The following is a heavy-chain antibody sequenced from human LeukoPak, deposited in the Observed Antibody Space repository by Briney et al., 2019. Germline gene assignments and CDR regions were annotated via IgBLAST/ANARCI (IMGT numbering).Heavy chain of an antibody. CDR3: AKGGGYYGSGSYYNL. V-gene: IGHV3-23*01. CDR1: GFTFSNYA. D-gene: IGHD3-10*01. CDR2: ISGSSDGT. J-gene: IGHJ4*02. Sequence: GGSLRLSCAASGFTFSNYAMSWVRQAPGRGLEWVSAISGSSDGTYYADSVKGRFTISRDNSKNTLYLQMNSLRAEDTAVYYCAKGGGYYGSGSYYNLWGQGTLVTVSS.